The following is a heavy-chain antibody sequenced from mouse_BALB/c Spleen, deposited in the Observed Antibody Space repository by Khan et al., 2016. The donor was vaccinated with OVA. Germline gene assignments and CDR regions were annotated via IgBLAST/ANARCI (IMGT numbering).Heavy chain of an antibody. CDR3: ARTARIKY. Sequence: SGPGLVKPSQSLSLTCTVTGYSITSGYGWNWIRQFPGNKLEWMGYISYSGSPNYNPSLKSRISITRDTSKNQFFLQLNSVTTEDTATYYCARTARIKYWGQGTTLTVSS. J-gene: IGHJ2*01. CDR2: ISYSGSP. D-gene: IGHD1-2*01. V-gene: IGHV3-2*02. CDR1: GYSITSGYG.